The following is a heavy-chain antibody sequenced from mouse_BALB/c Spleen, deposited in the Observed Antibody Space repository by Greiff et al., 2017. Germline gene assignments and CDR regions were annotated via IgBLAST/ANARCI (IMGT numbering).Heavy chain of an antibody. D-gene: IGHD2-2*01. V-gene: IGHV10-1*02. CDR1: GFTFNTYA. CDR2: IRSKSNNYAT. J-gene: IGHJ4*01. CDR3: VRRVYGYPYYYAMDY. Sequence: EVQGVESGGGLVQPKGSLKLSCAASGFTFNTYAMNWVRQAPGKGLEWVARIRSKSNNYATYYADSVKDRFTISRDDSQSMLYLQMNNLKTEDTAMYYCVRRVYGYPYYYAMDYWGQGTSVTVSS.